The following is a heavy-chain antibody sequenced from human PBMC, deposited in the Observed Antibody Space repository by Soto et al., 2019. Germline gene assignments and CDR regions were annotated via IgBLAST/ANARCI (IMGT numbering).Heavy chain of an antibody. CDR1: GYTFTSFY. V-gene: IGHV1-46*03. Sequence: QVQLVQSGAEVKKPGASVKISCKASGYTFTSFYLNWVRQAPGQGLEWMGMINPSGGSTSYTQKFQSRATMTRDSPTNTIYLNLSSLTSDDTAVYYCARSRYNSSGAYTPDDNWGQGTLVIVSS. D-gene: IGHD3-10*01. CDR2: INPSGGST. J-gene: IGHJ4*02. CDR3: ARSRYNSSGAYTPDDN.